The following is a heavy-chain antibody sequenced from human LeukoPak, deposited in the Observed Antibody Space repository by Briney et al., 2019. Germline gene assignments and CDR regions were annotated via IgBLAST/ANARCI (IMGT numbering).Heavy chain of an antibody. V-gene: IGHV1-18*01. CDR1: GYTFTSYG. Sequence: ASVKVSCKASGYTFTSYGIRWVRQAPAQGLEGMGWISAYNGNTNYAQKLQGRVTMTTDTSTSTAYMELRSLRSDDTAVYYCARDRRIVGATTRSDYWGQGTLVTVSS. J-gene: IGHJ4*02. CDR3: ARDRRIVGATTRSDY. CDR2: ISAYNGNT. D-gene: IGHD1-26*01.